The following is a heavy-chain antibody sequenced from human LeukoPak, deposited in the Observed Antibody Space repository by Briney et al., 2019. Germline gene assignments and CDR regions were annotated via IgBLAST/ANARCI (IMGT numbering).Heavy chain of an antibody. CDR1: GFTFSNFG. CDR2: ISISSSYI. J-gene: IGHJ6*03. Sequence: PGGSLRLSCAASGFTFSNFGIHWVRQAPGKGLEWVASISISSSYIYYADSLKGRFTISRDNAKNSVYLQMTSLRGEDTAMYYCARSHDYYFYMDVWGKGTTVTVSS. V-gene: IGHV3-21*01. CDR3: ARSHDYYFYMDV.